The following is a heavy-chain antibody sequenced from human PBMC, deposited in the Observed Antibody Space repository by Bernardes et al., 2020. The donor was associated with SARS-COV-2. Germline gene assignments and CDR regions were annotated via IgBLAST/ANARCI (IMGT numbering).Heavy chain of an antibody. CDR1: GGSIRSHY. J-gene: IGHJ2*01. Sequence: SETLSLTCTVSGGSIRSHYWSWIRQPPGKGLEWIGYIYYNGINDYNPSLKSRVTMSVDTSKTYFSLKLTSVTAADTAIYYCARYLDWSTDFDLWGRGTLVTVSS. D-gene: IGHD3-9*01. CDR2: IYYNGIN. CDR3: ARYLDWSTDFDL. V-gene: IGHV4-59*08.